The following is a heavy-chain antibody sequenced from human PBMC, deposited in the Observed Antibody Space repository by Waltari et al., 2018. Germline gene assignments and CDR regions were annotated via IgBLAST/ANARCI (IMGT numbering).Heavy chain of an antibody. CDR1: GGSISSYY. J-gene: IGHJ5*02. D-gene: IGHD4-17*01. Sequence: QVQLQESGPGLVKPSETLSLTCTVSGGSISSYYWSWIRQPPGKGLGWIGYIYYSGSTNYNPSLKSRVTISVDTSKNQFSLKLSSVTAADTAVYYCARAGKLRWSNWFDPWGQGTLVTVSS. V-gene: IGHV4-59*01. CDR2: IYYSGST. CDR3: ARAGKLRWSNWFDP.